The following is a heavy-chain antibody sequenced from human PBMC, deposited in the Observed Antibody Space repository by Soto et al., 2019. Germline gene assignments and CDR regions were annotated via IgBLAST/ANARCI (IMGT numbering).Heavy chain of an antibody. V-gene: IGHV3-23*01. CDR2: ISGSGGST. Sequence: SLRLYCAASGFTFSSYAMSWLRQAPGKGLEWVSAISGSGGSTYYADSVKGRFTMSRDNSKNTLYLQMNSLRAEDTAVYYCAKRAAAGPPSYYYYGMDVWGQGTTVTVSS. CDR1: GFTFSSYA. J-gene: IGHJ6*02. D-gene: IGHD6-13*01. CDR3: AKRAAAGPPSYYYYGMDV.